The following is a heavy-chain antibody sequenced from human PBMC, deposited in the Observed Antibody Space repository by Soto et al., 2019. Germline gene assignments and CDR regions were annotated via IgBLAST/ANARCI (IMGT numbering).Heavy chain of an antibody. CDR2: ISYSGST. CDR1: RDSFSSYY. CDR3: ARHLLLYYYDSSGYYLRDAFDI. D-gene: IGHD3-22*01. J-gene: IGHJ3*02. V-gene: IGHV4-59*08. Sequence: SQTLSLTCTPSRDSFSSYYWCCIRQPPGTGLEWIGYISYSGSTNYNPSLKSRVTISVDTSKNQFSLKLSSVTAADTAVYYCARHLLLYYYDSSGYYLRDAFDIWGQGTMVT.